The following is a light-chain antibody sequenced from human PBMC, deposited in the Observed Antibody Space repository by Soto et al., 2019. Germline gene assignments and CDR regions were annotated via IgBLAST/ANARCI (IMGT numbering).Light chain of an antibody. CDR3: QQGGSSPS. CDR1: QSVSSSY. Sequence: EIVLTQSPGTLSLSPGERDTLSCRASQSVSSSYLAWYQQKPGQAPRLLIYDTSSRATGIPDRFSGSGSGTDFTLAISRLEPEDFAVYYCQQGGSSPSFGQGTKVELK. J-gene: IGKJ1*01. CDR2: DTS. V-gene: IGKV3-20*01.